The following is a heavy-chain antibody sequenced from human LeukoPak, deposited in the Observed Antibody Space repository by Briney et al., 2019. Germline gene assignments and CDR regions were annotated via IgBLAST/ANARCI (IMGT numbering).Heavy chain of an antibody. D-gene: IGHD3-10*01. Sequence: GGSLRLSCAASGFTFSSYGMHWVRQAPGKGLEWVAFIRYDGSNKYYADSVKGRFTISRDNSKNTLYLQMNSLRAEDTAVYYCASTPYLYGSGTYYYYYYMDVWGKGTTVTVSS. V-gene: IGHV3-30*02. CDR2: IRYDGSNK. J-gene: IGHJ6*03. CDR3: ASTPYLYGSGTYYYYYYMDV. CDR1: GFTFSSYG.